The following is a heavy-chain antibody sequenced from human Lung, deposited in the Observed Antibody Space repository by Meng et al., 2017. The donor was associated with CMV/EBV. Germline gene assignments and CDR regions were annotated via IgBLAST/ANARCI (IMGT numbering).Heavy chain of an antibody. D-gene: IGHD1-26*01. CDR2: ISPSGEFT. CDR3: ARDFKVGRP. CDR1: GFPFSLFI. V-gene: IGHV3-21*04. J-gene: IGHJ5*02. Sequence: GEXXKISCAASGFPFSLFIMNWVRQAPGKGLEWVSSISPSGEFTYYGDSVKGRFTVSRDNTKNLLYLEMNSLTADDTAVYFCARDFKVGRPWGQGTLVTVSS.